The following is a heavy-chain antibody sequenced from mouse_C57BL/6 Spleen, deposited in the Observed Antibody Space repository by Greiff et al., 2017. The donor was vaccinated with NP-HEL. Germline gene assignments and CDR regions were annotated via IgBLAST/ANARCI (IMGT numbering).Heavy chain of an antibody. CDR1: GYAFSSSW. V-gene: IGHV1-82*01. Sequence: QVQLKESGPELVKPGASVKISCKASGYAFSSSWMNWVKQRPGKGLEWIGRIYPGDGDTNYNGKFKGKATLTADKSSSTAYMQLSILTSEDSAVYFCARQGYGSFFDYWGQGTTLTVSS. D-gene: IGHD1-1*01. J-gene: IGHJ2*01. CDR2: IYPGDGDT. CDR3: ARQGYGSFFDY.